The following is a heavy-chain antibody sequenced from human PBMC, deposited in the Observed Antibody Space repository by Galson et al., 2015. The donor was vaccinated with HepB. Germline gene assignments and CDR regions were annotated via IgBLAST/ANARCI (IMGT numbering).Heavy chain of an antibody. V-gene: IGHV3-23*01. Sequence: SLRLSCAGTGFTFSSYGMSWVRQAPGTGLEWVSSINNSGGVTAYADSVKGRFAVSRDNSKNTLSLQMDRLRVDDTAVYYCASGGWSKFDSWGQGTLVTVSS. CDR1: GFTFSSYG. CDR3: ASGGWSKFDS. CDR2: INNSGGVT. J-gene: IGHJ4*02. D-gene: IGHD6-19*01.